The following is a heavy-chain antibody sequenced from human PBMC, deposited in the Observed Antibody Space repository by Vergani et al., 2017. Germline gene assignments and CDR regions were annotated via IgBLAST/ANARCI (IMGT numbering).Heavy chain of an antibody. D-gene: IGHD2-2*01. CDR1: GFTFGDYA. J-gene: IGHJ3*02. Sequence: EVQLVESGGGLVQPGRSLRLSCTASGFTFGDYAMSWVRQAPGKGLEWVGFIRSKAYGGTTEYDASGKGRFTISRDDSKSIAYLQMKSLKTEDTAVYYCTGEREGYIVVVPAAADAFDIWGQGTMVTVSS. V-gene: IGHV3-49*04. CDR3: TGEREGYIVVVPAAADAFDI. CDR2: IRSKAYGGTT.